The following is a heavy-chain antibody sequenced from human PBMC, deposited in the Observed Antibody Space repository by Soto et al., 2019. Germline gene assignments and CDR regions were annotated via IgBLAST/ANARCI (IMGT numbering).Heavy chain of an antibody. D-gene: IGHD2-8*01. CDR3: ASYGYCTNDVCYGPFDY. V-gene: IGHV1-18*01. J-gene: IGHJ4*02. CDR1: GYTFTSYG. CDR2: ISAYNGNT. Sequence: QVQLVQSGAEVKKPGASVKVSCKASGYTFTSYGISWVRQAPGQGLEWMGWISAYNGNTNYAQKLQGRVTMTTDTSXSXXDMERWSLRSDDTAVYYCASYGYCTNDVCYGPFDYWGQGTLVTVSS.